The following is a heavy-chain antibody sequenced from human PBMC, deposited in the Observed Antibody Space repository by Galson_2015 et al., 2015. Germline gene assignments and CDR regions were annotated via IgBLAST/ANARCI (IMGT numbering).Heavy chain of an antibody. CDR2: ISSSSSTI. D-gene: IGHD2-2*01. CDR1: GFTFSSYS. V-gene: IGHV3-48*02. J-gene: IGHJ4*02. CDR3: AREGRTPLYCSSTSCYPSVDFDY. Sequence: SLRLSCAASGFTFSSYSMNWVRQAPGKGLEWVSYISSSSSTIYYADSVKGRFTISRDNAKNSLYLQMNSLRDEDTAVYYCAREGRTPLYCSSTSCYPSVDFDYWGQGTLVTVSS.